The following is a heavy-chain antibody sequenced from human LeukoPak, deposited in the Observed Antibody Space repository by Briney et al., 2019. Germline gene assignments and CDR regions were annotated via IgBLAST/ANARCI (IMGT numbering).Heavy chain of an antibody. CDR1: GGTFSSYA. CDR2: IIPIFGTA. D-gene: IGHD3-3*01. J-gene: IGHJ6*02. CDR3: ARDRTLENYDFWSGLGYYGMDV. Sequence: SVTVSCTASGGTFSSYAISWVRQAPGQGLEWMGGIIPIFGTANYAQKFQGRVTITADESTSTAYMELSSLRSEDTAVYYCARDRTLENYDFWSGLGYYGMDVWGQGTTVTVSS. V-gene: IGHV1-69*01.